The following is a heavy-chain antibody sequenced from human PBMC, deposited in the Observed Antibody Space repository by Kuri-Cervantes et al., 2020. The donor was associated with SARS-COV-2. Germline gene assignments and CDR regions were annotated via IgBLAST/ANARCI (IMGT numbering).Heavy chain of an antibody. CDR1: GGSISSYY. CDR3: ARGVVVVPAAVIFFDY. CDR2: IYYSGST. J-gene: IGHJ4*02. D-gene: IGHD2-2*01. V-gene: IGHV4-59*01. Sequence: GSLRPSCTFSGGSISSYYWSWIRQPPGKGLEWIGYIYYSGSTNYNPSLKSRVTISVDTSKNQFSLKLSSVTAADTAVYYCARGVVVVPAAVIFFDYWGQGTLVTVSS.